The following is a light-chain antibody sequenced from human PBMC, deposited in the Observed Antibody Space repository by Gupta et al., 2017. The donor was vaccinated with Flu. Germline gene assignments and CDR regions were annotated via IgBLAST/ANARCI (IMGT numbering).Light chain of an antibody. J-gene: IGKJ2*01. CDR2: KIS. Sequence: VVMTQTPVSLPVTLGQPATISCKSSQSLVYADGNIYLDWFHQRPGQSPRRLIYKISNRDSGVPDRFSGSGSGTDFTLKITRVEAEDVGLYYCMQGSNCPYTFGQGTKLEIK. CDR1: QSLVYADGNIY. CDR3: MQGSNCPYT. V-gene: IGKV2-30*01.